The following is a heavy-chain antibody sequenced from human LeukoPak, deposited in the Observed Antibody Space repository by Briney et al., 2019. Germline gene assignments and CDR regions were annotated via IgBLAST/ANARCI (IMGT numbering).Heavy chain of an antibody. D-gene: IGHD3-22*01. CDR1: GFTFSSYW. J-gene: IGHJ4*02. Sequence: GGSLRLSCAASGFTFSSYWMSWVRQAPGKGLEWVANIKEDGSEKNFVDSVKGRFTISRDNAKNSLYLQMNSLRAEDTAVYYCARLSYDSSGYYFFDYWGQGTLVTVSS. V-gene: IGHV3-7*01. CDR3: ARLSYDSSGYYFFDY. CDR2: IKEDGSEK.